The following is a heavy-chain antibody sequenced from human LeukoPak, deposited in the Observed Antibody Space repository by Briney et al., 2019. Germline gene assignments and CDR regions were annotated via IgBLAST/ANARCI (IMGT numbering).Heavy chain of an antibody. CDR2: MNPNSGNT. CDR1: AYTFTSYD. Sequence: ASVKVSCKASAYTFTSYDINWVRQATGQGLEWMGWMNPNSGNTGYAQKLQGRITMTRNTSISTAYMELSSLRSEDTAVYYCARVRYLSDYYGSGSHRGFDYWGQGTLVTVSS. CDR3: ARVRYLSDYYGSGSHRGFDY. D-gene: IGHD3-10*01. J-gene: IGHJ4*02. V-gene: IGHV1-8*01.